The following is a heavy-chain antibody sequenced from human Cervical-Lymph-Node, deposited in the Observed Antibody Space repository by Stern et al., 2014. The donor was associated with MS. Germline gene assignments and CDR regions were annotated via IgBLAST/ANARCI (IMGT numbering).Heavy chain of an antibody. D-gene: IGHD3-9*01. CDR3: ARGWSYDILTGYSY. CDR2: IIPIFGRA. J-gene: IGHJ4*02. V-gene: IGHV1-69*01. Sequence: VQLVESGAEVKKPGSSVKVSCKASGGTFSTYAMSWGRQAPGQGLEWMGGIIPIFGRANYAQKFQGRVTITADDSTSTAYMELSSLRSEDTAVYYCARGWSYDILTGYSYWGQGTLVTVSS. CDR1: GGTFSTYA.